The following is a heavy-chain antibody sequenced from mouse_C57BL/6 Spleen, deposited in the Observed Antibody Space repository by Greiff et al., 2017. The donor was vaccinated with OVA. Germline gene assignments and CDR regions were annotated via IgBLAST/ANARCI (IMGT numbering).Heavy chain of an antibody. CDR1: GFNIKDYY. CDR2: IDPEDGDT. CDR3: TTVYYYGSSWFAY. D-gene: IGHD1-1*01. J-gene: IGHJ3*01. Sequence: VQLQQSGAELVRPGASVKLSCTASGFNIKDYYMHWVKQRPEQGLEWIGRIDPEDGDTEYDPKFQGKATMTADTSSNTAYLQLSSLTSEDTAVYYCTTVYYYGSSWFAYWGQGTLVTVSA. V-gene: IGHV14-1*01.